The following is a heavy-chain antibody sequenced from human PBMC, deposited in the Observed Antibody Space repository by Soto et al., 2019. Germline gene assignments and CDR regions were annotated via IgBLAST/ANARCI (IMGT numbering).Heavy chain of an antibody. Sequence: ASVKVSCKASGYTFTGYYMHWVRQAPGQGLEWMGWINPNSGGTNYAQKFQGWVTMTRDTSISTAYMELSRLRSDDTAMYYCARDGGGSSNAFDIWGQGTMVTVSS. D-gene: IGHD6-6*01. V-gene: IGHV1-2*04. CDR1: GYTFTGYY. CDR2: INPNSGGT. CDR3: ARDGGGSSNAFDI. J-gene: IGHJ3*02.